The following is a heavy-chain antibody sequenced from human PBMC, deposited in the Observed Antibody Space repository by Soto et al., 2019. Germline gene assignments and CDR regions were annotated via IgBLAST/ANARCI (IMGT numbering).Heavy chain of an antibody. CDR3: TGYCSSTSCYIDYYYYYGMDV. CDR1: GFTFSSYA. Sequence: EVQLLESGGGLVQPGGSLRLSCAASGFTFSSYAMSWVRQAPRKGLEWVSAISGSGGSTYYADSVKGRFTISRDNSKNTLYLQMNSLRAEDTAVYYATGYCSSTSCYIDYYYYYGMDVWGQGTTVTVSS. J-gene: IGHJ6*02. V-gene: IGHV3-23*01. CDR2: ISGSGGST. D-gene: IGHD2-2*02.